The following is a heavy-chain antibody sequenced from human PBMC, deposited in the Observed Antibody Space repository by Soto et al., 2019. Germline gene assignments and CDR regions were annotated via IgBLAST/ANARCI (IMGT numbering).Heavy chain of an antibody. CDR3: ARVAPYYYGSGSYYFDY. CDR1: GFTFSSYA. D-gene: IGHD3-10*01. Sequence: EVQLLESGGGLVQPGGSLRLSCAASGFTFSSYAMSWVRQAPGKGLEWVSAISGSGGSTYYADSVKGRFTISRDNAQNSLYLQMNSLRAEDTAVYYCARVAPYYYGSGSYYFDYWGQGTLVTVSS. J-gene: IGHJ4*02. V-gene: IGHV3-23*01. CDR2: ISGSGGST.